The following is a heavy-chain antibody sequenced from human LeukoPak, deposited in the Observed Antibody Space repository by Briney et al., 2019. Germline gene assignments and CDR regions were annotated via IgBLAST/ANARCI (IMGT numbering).Heavy chain of an antibody. CDR2: ISAYNGNT. D-gene: IGHD3-9*01. CDR3: ARGPYYDILTGYYNSWYFDL. Sequence: ASVKVSCKASGYTFTSYGISWVRQAPGQGLEWMGWISAYNGNTNYVQKLQGRVTMTTDTSTSTAYMELRSLRSDDTAVYYCARGPYYDILTGYYNSWYFDLWGRGTLVTVSS. J-gene: IGHJ2*01. V-gene: IGHV1-18*01. CDR1: GYTFTSYG.